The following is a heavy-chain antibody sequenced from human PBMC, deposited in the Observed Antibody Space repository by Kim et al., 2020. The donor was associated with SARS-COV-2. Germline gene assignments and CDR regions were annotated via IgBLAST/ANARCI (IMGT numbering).Heavy chain of an antibody. CDR2: IRSKAYGGTT. Sequence: GGSLRLSCTASGFTFGDYAMSWFRQAPGKGLEWVGFIRSKAYGGTTEYAASVKGRFTISRDDSKSIAYLQMNSLKTEDTAVYYCTRDGAHYDFWSGYLLFDYWGQGTLVTVSS. CDR1: GFTFGDYA. CDR3: TRDGAHYDFWSGYLLFDY. D-gene: IGHD3-3*01. J-gene: IGHJ4*02. V-gene: IGHV3-49*03.